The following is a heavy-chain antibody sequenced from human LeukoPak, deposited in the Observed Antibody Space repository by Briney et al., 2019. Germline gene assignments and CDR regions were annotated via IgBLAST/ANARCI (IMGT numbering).Heavy chain of an antibody. V-gene: IGHV4-38-2*02. J-gene: IGHJ6*03. CDR3: ARIIYYYDSSGYYYVSRNYYYYMDV. D-gene: IGHD3-22*01. CDR1: GYSISSGDY. CDR2: INHSGST. Sequence: PSETLSLTCTVSGYSISSGDYWGWIRQPPGKGLEWIGEINHSGSTNYNPSLKSRVTISVDTSKNQFSLKLSSVTAADTAVYYCARIIYYYDSSGYYYVSRNYYYYMDVWGKGTTVTISS.